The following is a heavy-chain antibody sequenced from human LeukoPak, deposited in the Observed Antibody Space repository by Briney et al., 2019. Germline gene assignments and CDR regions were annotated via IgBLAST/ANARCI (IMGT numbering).Heavy chain of an antibody. J-gene: IGHJ5*02. CDR2: ISYEGSDK. Sequence: GGALRLSCAASGFTFSSYGMHWVRQAPGKGLEWVSVISYEGSDKYYADSVKGRFTISRDNSKDKLYLQMNSLRAEDTAVYYCAKTASGSYYRFDPWGQGTLVTVSS. CDR1: GFTFSSYG. V-gene: IGHV3-30*18. CDR3: AKTASGSYYRFDP. D-gene: IGHD1-26*01.